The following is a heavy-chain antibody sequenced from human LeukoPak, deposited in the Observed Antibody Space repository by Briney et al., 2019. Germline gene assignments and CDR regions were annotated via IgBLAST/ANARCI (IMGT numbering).Heavy chain of an antibody. CDR3: ARSPSSGYYYVYYYYGMDV. CDR1: GGSISSGGYS. J-gene: IGHJ6*02. Sequence: SETLSLTCAVSGGSISSGGYSWSWIRQPPGKGLEWIGEINHSGSTNYNPSLKSRVTISVDTSKNQFSLKLSSVTAADTAVYYCARSPSSGYYYVYYYYGMDVWGQGTTVTVSS. D-gene: IGHD3-22*01. V-gene: IGHV4-34*01. CDR2: INHSGST.